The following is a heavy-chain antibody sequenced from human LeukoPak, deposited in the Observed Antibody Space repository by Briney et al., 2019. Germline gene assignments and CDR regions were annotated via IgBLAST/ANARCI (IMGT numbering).Heavy chain of an antibody. Sequence: PAASVKVSCKASGYTFTSYYMHWVRQAPGQGLEWMGIINPSGGSTSYAQKFQGRVTMTRDMSTSTVYMELSSLRSEDTAVYYCTTDWFNFDIMTGYQRSVDAFDVWGQGTMVTVSS. V-gene: IGHV1-46*01. CDR3: TTDWFNFDIMTGYQRSVDAFDV. D-gene: IGHD3-9*01. CDR2: INPSGGST. J-gene: IGHJ3*01. CDR1: GYTFTSYY.